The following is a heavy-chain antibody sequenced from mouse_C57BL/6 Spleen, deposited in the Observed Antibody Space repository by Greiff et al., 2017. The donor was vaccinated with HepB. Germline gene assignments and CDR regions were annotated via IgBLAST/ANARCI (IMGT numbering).Heavy chain of an antibody. V-gene: IGHV1-55*01. CDR1: GYTFTSYW. J-gene: IGHJ4*01. Sequence: QVQLQQPGAELVKPGASVKMSCKASGYTFTSYWITWVKQRPGQGLEWIGDIYPGSGSTNYNEKFKSKATLTVDTSSSTAYMQLSSLTSEDSAVYYCARGGRVTRGYYAMDYWGQGTSVTVSS. CDR3: ARGGRVTRGYYAMDY. D-gene: IGHD2-2*01. CDR2: IYPGSGST.